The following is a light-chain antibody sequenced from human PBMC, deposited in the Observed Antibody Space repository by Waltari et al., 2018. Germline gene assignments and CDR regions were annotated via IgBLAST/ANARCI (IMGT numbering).Light chain of an antibody. CDR3: QHYVRLPVT. Sequence: EIVLTQSPGTLSLSPGERATLSCRASQSVSRTLAWYQQKPGQAPRLLIYGASTRATGIAERFSGGGSGTDFSLTVSRLEPEDFAVYYCQHYVRLPVTFGQGTEVEIK. J-gene: IGKJ1*01. V-gene: IGKV3-20*01. CDR2: GAS. CDR1: QSVSRT.